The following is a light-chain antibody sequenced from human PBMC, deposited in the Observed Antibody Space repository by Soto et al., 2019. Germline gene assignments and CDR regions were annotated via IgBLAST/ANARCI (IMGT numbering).Light chain of an antibody. CDR3: QQYNNWPQT. Sequence: EVVMTQSPATLSVSPGERSSLCWRAGQSVSSNLAWYQQKPGQAPRLLIYGASTRATGIPAGFSGSGSGTQFTLTISSLQSEDFAVYYCQQYNNWPQTFGQGTKV. J-gene: IGKJ1*01. CDR2: GAS. V-gene: IGKV3-15*01. CDR1: QSVSSN.